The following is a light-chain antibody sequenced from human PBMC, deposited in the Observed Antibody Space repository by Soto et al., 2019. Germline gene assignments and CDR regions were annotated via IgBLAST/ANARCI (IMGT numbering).Light chain of an antibody. V-gene: IGKV1-5*01. Sequence: DIQMTQSPSTLSASVGDRVTITCRASQSISSWLAWYQQKPGKAPKLLIYDASSLESGVPSRFSGIGSGTEFTLTISSLQTDDFASYYCQQYDSYSWTFGQGTKV. CDR3: QQYDSYSWT. CDR2: DAS. J-gene: IGKJ1*01. CDR1: QSISSW.